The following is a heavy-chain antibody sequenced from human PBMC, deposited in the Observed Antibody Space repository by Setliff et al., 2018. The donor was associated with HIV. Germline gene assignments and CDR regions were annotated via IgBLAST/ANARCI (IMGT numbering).Heavy chain of an antibody. CDR3: ARDSVRGASWYPGGFDV. CDR2: ISGSGTRT. Sequence: GGSLRLSCEASGFTFSSYEMNWVRQVPGKGLEWVSYISGSGTRTFYVDSEKGRFSISRDNARNTVYLQMNNLRAGDTAVYYCARDSVRGASWYPGGFDVWGQGAMVTVSS. D-gene: IGHD3-10*01. J-gene: IGHJ3*01. V-gene: IGHV3-48*03. CDR1: GFTFSSYE.